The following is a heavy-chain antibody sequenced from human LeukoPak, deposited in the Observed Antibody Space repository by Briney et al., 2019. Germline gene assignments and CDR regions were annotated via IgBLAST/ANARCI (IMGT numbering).Heavy chain of an antibody. CDR2: FYSGGTK. CDR1: GFTVSTNY. CDR3: ARASGAYWFFDL. V-gene: IGHV3-66*02. Sequence: GGSLRLSCAASGFTVSTNYMSWVRQAPGKGLEWVSVFYSGGTKYYADSVKGRFTISRDSSKNTMYVQMNSLRAEDTAVYYCARASGAYWFFDLWGRGTLVTVSS. J-gene: IGHJ2*01. D-gene: IGHD3-10*01.